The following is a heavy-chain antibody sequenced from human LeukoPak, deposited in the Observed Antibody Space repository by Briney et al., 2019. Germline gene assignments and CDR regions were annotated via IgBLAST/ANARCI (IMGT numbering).Heavy chain of an antibody. V-gene: IGHV4-34*01. J-gene: IGHJ4*02. CDR2: INHSGST. D-gene: IGHD3-9*01. Sequence: SETLSPTCAVYGGSFSGYYWSWIRQPPGKGLEWIGEINHSGSTNYNPSLKSRVTISVDTSKNQFSLKLSSVTAADTAVYYCARQPYDILTGYPKVHFDYWGQGTLVTVSS. CDR1: GGSFSGYY. CDR3: ARQPYDILTGYPKVHFDY.